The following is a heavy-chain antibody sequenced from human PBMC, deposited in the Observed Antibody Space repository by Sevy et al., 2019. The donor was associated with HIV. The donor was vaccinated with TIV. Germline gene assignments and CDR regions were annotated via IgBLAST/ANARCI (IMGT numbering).Heavy chain of an antibody. CDR2: FDPEDGER. Sequence: ASVKVSCKVSGSTPTKLSMHWVRQAPGKGLEWMATFDPEDGERVYAQKFQGRVTMTEDTSTDTAYMELSSLRSEDMAIYYCATTKDYYESSGSPFDYWGQGTLVTVSS. CDR3: ATTKDYYESSGSPFDY. V-gene: IGHV1-24*01. J-gene: IGHJ4*02. CDR1: GSTPTKLS. D-gene: IGHD3-22*01.